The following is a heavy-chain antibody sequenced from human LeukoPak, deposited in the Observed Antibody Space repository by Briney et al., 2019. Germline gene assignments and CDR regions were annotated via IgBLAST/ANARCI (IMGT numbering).Heavy chain of an antibody. CDR3: ARHGSYCSGGSCRPSYFDY. Sequence: SGTLSLTCTVSGGSISSYYWSWIRQPPGKGLEWIGYIYYSGSTNYNPSLKSRVTISVDTSKNQFSLKLNSVTAADTAVYYCARHGSYCSGGSCRPSYFDYWGQGTLVTVS. CDR1: GGSISSYY. CDR2: IYYSGST. D-gene: IGHD2-15*01. J-gene: IGHJ4*02. V-gene: IGHV4-59*08.